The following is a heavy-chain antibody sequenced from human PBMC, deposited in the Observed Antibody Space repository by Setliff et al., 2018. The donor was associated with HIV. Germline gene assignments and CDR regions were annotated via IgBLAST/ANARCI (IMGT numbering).Heavy chain of an antibody. D-gene: IGHD6-19*01. J-gene: IGHJ4*02. Sequence: GGSLRLSCGASGFTFSTHVMHWVRQAPGKALEWVAYIWYDGSNKYYADSVKGRFAISRDNSKNTLYLQMDSLRAEDTALYYCTSDPPASGWTLAYWGQGALVTVSS. V-gene: IGHV3-33*01. CDR2: IWYDGSNK. CDR3: TSDPPASGWTLAY. CDR1: GFTFSTHV.